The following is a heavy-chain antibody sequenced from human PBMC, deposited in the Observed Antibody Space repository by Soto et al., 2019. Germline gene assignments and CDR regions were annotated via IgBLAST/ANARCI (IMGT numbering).Heavy chain of an antibody. CDR3: TRDVPPFESDNAYDAFDI. D-gene: IGHD1-1*01. Sequence: EVQVVESGGGLVQPGGSLRLSCAASGFTFNTYWMTWVRQAPGKGLEWVANINEDGTKKNYVDSVEGRITISRYNAKNSLSLQMTSLRPDDTAVYYCTRDVPPFESDNAYDAFDIWGQGTLVSVSS. J-gene: IGHJ3*02. V-gene: IGHV3-7*01. CDR1: GFTFNTYW. CDR2: INEDGTKK.